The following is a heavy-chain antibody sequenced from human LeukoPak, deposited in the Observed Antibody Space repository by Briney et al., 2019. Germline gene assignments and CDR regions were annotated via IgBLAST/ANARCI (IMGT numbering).Heavy chain of an antibody. V-gene: IGHV4-59*01. CDR3: ARRTYYYDSSGYLFDY. J-gene: IGHJ4*02. CDR1: GGSISSYY. CDR2: IYYSGST. Sequence: SEILSLTCTVSGGSISSYYWSWIRQPPGKGLEWIGYIYYSGSTNYNPSLKSRVTISVDTSKNQFSLKLSSVTAADTAVYYCARRTYYYDSSGYLFDYWGQGIMVTV. D-gene: IGHD3-22*01.